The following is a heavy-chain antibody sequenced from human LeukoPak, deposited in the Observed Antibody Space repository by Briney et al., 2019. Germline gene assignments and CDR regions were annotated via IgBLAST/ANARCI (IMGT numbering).Heavy chain of an antibody. CDR2: ISGSGGSGSGDNT. D-gene: IGHD3-10*01. V-gene: IGHV3-23*01. CDR1: GFTFSSYA. J-gene: IGHJ4*02. CDR3: AKDGLWFGESGLDF. Sequence: GGSLRLSCAASGFTFSSYAMSWVRQAPGKGLEWVSGISGSGGSGSGDNTYYADSVKGRFTISRDNSKNTLYLQMSSLRAEDTALYYCAKDGLWFGESGLDFWGQGTLVTVSS.